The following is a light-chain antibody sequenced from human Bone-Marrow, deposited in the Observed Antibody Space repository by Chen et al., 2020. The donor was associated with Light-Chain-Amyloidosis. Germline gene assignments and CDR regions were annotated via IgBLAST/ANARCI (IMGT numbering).Light chain of an antibody. Sequence: SYELTQPPSVSVSPGQTARITCSGDDLPTKYAYWYQQKPGQAPVLVIHRDTERPSGISERFSGSRSGTTATLTISGVQAEDEADYHWQSADSSGTYEVIFGGGTKLPVL. V-gene: IGLV3-25*03. J-gene: IGLJ2*01. CDR2: RDT. CDR1: DLPTKY. CDR3: QSADSSGTYEVI.